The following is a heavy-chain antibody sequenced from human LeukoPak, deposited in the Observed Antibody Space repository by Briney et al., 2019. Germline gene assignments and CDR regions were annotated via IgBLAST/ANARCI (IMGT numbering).Heavy chain of an antibody. D-gene: IGHD4-17*01. Sequence: GGSLRLSCAASGFTFSSYDIHWVRQATGKGLEWVSGIGTAGEIYYPGSVKGRFTISRENAKNSLYLQMNSLRAGDTAVYYCAKWDYGDSRRGLDYWGQGTLVTVSS. CDR2: IGTAGEI. V-gene: IGHV3-13*01. CDR3: AKWDYGDSRRGLDY. J-gene: IGHJ4*02. CDR1: GFTFSSYD.